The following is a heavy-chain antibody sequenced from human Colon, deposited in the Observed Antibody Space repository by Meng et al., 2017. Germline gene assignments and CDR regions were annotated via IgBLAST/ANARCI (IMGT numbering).Heavy chain of an antibody. CDR2: TYYRSKWYN. V-gene: IGHV6-1*01. CDR3: TTWYGEY. D-gene: IGHD3-10*01. J-gene: IGHJ4*02. CDR1: VDTVSNDSAT. Sequence: QVKLQQSGPRVVQPSQTLSLTCDISVDTVSNDSATWNWVRQSPSRGLEWMGRTYYRSKWYNDYSFSLGGRITVTPDTAKNRVSLHLNSVTPEDTAVYYCTTWYGEYWGQGTLVTVSS.